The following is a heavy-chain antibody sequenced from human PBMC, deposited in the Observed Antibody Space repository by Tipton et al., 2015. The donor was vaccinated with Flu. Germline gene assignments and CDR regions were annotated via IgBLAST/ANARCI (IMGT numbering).Heavy chain of an antibody. Sequence: GSLRLSCEASGFIFSDYYISWVRQAPGKGLEWLSYISRSGNAVHYADSVKGRFTISRDNAKNSLSLLMGNLRPEGTAVYYCAREGHSYGMDVWGQGTPVAVSS. CDR3: AREGHSYGMDV. V-gene: IGHV3-11*01. J-gene: IGHJ6*02. CDR1: GFIFSDYY. CDR2: ISRSGNAV.